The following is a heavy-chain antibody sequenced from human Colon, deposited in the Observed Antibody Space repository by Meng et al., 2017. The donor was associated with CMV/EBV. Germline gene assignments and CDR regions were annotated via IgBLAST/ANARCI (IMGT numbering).Heavy chain of an antibody. V-gene: IGHV3-53*01. J-gene: IGHJ6*02. CDR3: GRERSDFWSGYSGVDV. Sequence: GESLKISCAASGFTVSSNYMSWVRQAPGKGLEWVSVIYSGGSTYYADSVKGRFTISRDNSKNTLYLQMNSLRAEDTAVYYCGRERSDFWSGYSGVDVWGQGTTVTVSS. D-gene: IGHD3-3*01. CDR2: IYSGGST. CDR1: GFTVSSNY.